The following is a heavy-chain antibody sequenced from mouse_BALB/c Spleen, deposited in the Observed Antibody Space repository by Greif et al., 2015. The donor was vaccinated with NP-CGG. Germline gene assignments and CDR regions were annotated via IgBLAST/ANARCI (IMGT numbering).Heavy chain of an antibody. CDR3: VQYDYDVGVFAY. V-gene: IGHV14-3*02. J-gene: IGHJ3*01. CDR2: IDPANGNT. D-gene: IGHD2-4*01. CDR1: GFNIKDTY. Sequence: EVKLMESGAELVKPGASVKLSCTASGFNIKDTYMHWVKQRPEQGLEWIGRIDPANGNTKNDPKFQGKATITADTSSNTAYLQLSSLTSEDTAVYYCVQYDYDVGVFAYWGQGTLVTVSA.